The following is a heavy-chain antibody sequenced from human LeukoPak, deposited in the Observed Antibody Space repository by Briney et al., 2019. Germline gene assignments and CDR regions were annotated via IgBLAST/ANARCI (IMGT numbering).Heavy chain of an antibody. CDR3: ARDLLDDSSGYSNYYFDY. V-gene: IGHV1-69*13. D-gene: IGHD3-22*01. CDR1: GGTFSSYA. J-gene: IGHJ4*02. Sequence: GASVKVSCKASGGTFSSYAISWVRQAPGQGLEWMGGIIPIFGTANYAQKFQGRVTITADESTSTVYMELSSLRSEDTAVYYCARDLLDDSSGYSNYYFDYWGQGTLVTVSS. CDR2: IIPIFGTA.